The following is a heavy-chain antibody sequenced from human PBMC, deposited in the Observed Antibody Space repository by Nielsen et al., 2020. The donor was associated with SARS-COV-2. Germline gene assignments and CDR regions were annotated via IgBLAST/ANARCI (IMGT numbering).Heavy chain of an antibody. J-gene: IGHJ4*02. D-gene: IGHD6-19*01. CDR2: IKQDGSEK. V-gene: IGHV3-7*01. CDR1: GFTFSSYW. CDR3: ARDRRYSSGPLDY. Sequence: GGSLRLSCAASGFTFSSYWMSWVRQAPGKGLEWVANIKQDGSEKYYVDSVKGRFTISRDNAKNSLYLQMNSLRAEDTAVYYCARDRRYSSGPLDYWGQGTLVTVSS.